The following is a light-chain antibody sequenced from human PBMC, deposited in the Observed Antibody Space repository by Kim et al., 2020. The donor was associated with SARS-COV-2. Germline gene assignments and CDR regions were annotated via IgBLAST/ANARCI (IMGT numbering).Light chain of an antibody. Sequence: CASVGDRVTNTWRASQNISSWLAWYQKKPGKAPNPLIYKASSIESGVPSRFSGSGSGTELTLTISSPQPDDFATYYCQHYNDYLYTFGQGTKLEI. CDR2: KAS. J-gene: IGKJ2*01. V-gene: IGKV1-5*03. CDR1: QNISSW. CDR3: QHYNDYLYT.